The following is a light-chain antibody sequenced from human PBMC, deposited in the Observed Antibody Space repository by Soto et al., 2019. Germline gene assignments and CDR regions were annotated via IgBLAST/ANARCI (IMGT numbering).Light chain of an antibody. CDR1: QGISSY. CDR2: AAS. CDR3: QQLNSYPLT. Sequence: IQLTQSPSSLSASVGDRVTITCRASQGISSYLAWYQQKPGKAPKLLIYAASTLQSGVPSRFSGSGSGTDFTLTISSLQPEDFASNYCQQLNSYPLTFGQGTRLEIK. V-gene: IGKV1-9*01. J-gene: IGKJ5*01.